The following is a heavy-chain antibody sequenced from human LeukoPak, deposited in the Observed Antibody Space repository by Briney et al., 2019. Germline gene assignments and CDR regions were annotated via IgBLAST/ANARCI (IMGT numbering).Heavy chain of an antibody. CDR1: GGSISSSSYY. V-gene: IGHV4-39*07. D-gene: IGHD5-18*01. CDR3: ARAAQLWFESGAFDI. Sequence: SETLSLTCTVSGGSISSSSYYWGWIRQPPGKGLEWIGSIYYSGSTYYNPSPKSRVTISVDTSKNQFSLKLSSVTAADTAVYYCARAAQLWFESGAFDIWGQGTMVTVSS. J-gene: IGHJ3*02. CDR2: IYYSGST.